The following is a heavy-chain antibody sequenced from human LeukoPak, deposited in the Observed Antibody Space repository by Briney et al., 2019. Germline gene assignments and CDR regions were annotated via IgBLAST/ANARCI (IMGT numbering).Heavy chain of an antibody. CDR1: GFTFSSYS. CDR2: ISSSSYI. Sequence: PGGSLRLSCAASGFTFSSYSMNWVRQAPGKGLEWVSSISSSSYIYYADSVKGRFTISRDNAKNSLYLQMNSLRAEDTAVYYCARDLQVTKGSYYWGQGTLVTVSS. J-gene: IGHJ4*02. V-gene: IGHV3-21*01. CDR3: ARDLQVTKGSYY. D-gene: IGHD4-17*01.